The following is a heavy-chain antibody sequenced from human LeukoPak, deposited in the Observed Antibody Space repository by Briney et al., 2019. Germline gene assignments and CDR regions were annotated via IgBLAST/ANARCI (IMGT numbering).Heavy chain of an antibody. Sequence: PSETLSLTCAVYGGSFSGYYWSWIRQPPGKGLEWIGEINHSGSTNYNPSLKSRVTISVDTSKNQFSLKLSSVTAADTAVYYCARGRFGYCRSTSCPRFDYWGQGTLVTVSS. CDR3: ARGRFGYCRSTSCPRFDY. CDR2: INHSGST. V-gene: IGHV4-34*01. D-gene: IGHD2-2*03. J-gene: IGHJ4*02. CDR1: GGSFSGYY.